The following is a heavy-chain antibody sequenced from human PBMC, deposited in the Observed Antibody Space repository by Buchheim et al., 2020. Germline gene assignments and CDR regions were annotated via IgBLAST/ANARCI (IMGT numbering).Heavy chain of an antibody. J-gene: IGHJ4*02. V-gene: IGHV3-23*01. CDR1: GFSFNNYA. CDR3: AKITQSGPLY. Sequence: EVQLLESGGGLVQPGGSLRLSCTVSGFSFNNYAMNWVRQAPGKGLEWVSGISDRRGDTYYADSVKGRFTISRDNSRNTLFLQMDSLRADDTAVYYCAKITQSGPLYWGQGTL. CDR2: ISDRRGDT. D-gene: IGHD1-14*01.